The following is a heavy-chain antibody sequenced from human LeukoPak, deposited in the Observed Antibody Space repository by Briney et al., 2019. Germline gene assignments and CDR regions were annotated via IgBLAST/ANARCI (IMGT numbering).Heavy chain of an antibody. J-gene: IGHJ4*02. CDR3: ARDAPYGDYTGFDY. V-gene: IGHV3-21*01. CDR1: AVTFSSYS. CDR2: ISSSSSYT. D-gene: IGHD4-17*01. Sequence: GGSLRLSCAASAVTFSSYSMNWVRQSPGKGLEWVSSISSSSSYTYYADSVKGRFTISRDNAKNSLYLQMNSLRAEDTAVYYCARDAPYGDYTGFDYWGQGTLVTVSS.